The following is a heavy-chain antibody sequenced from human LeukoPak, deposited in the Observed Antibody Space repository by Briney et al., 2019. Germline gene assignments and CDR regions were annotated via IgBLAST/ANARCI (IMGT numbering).Heavy chain of an antibody. D-gene: IGHD4-17*01. CDR2: INHSGST. CDR3: ARGEYGDHRN. CDR1: GGSFSGYY. Sequence: PSETLSLTCAVYGGSFSGYYWSWIRQPPGKGLGWIGEINHSGSTNYNPSLKSRVTISVDTSKNQFSLKLNSVTAADTAVYYCARGEYGDHRNWGQGTLVTVSS. J-gene: IGHJ4*02. V-gene: IGHV4-34*01.